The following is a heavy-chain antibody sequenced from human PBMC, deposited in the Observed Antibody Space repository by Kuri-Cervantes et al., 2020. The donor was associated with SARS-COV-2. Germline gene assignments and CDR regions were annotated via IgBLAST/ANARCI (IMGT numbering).Heavy chain of an antibody. V-gene: IGHV3-30*02. D-gene: IGHD3-3*01. CDR3: AKVETASLDY. CDR2: VRRDGSNY. J-gene: IGHJ4*02. Sequence: LSLTCAASGFTFSSYGMHWVRQAPGKGLEWVGFVRRDGSNYYYADSVKGRFTISRDNSKNSLYLEMNSLRPEDTAVYYCAKVETASLDYWGQGTLVTVSS. CDR1: GFTFSSYG.